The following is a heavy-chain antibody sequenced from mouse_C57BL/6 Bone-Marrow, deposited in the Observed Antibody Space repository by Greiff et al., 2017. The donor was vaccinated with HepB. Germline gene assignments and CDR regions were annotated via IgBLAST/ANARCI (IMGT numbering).Heavy chain of an antibody. CDR1: GFTFSSYA. Sequence: EVQLVESGEGLVKPGGSLKLSCAASGFTFSSYAMSWVRQTPEKRLEWVAYISSGGEYIYYADTVKGRVTISRDNARNTLYLQMSSLKSEDTAMYYCTRDGYYGSSLMDYWGQGTSVTVSS. D-gene: IGHD1-1*01. V-gene: IGHV5-9-1*02. J-gene: IGHJ4*01. CDR3: TRDGYYGSSLMDY. CDR2: ISSGGEYI.